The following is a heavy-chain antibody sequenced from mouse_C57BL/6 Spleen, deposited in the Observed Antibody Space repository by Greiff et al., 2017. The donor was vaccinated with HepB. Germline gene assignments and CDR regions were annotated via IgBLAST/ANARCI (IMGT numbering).Heavy chain of an antibody. CDR1: GYTFTDYE. J-gene: IGHJ2*01. CDR2: IDPETGGT. CDR3: TRGLDHY. V-gene: IGHV1-15*01. D-gene: IGHD2-4*01. Sequence: QVHVKQSGAELVRPGASVTLSCKASGYTFTDYEMHWVKQTPVHGLEWIGAIDPETGGTAYNQKFKGKAILTADKSSSTAYMELRSLTSEDSAVYYCTRGLDHYWGQGTTLTVSS.